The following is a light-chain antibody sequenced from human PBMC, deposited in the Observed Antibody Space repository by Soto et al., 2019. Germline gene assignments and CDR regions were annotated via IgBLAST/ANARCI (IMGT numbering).Light chain of an antibody. CDR2: EVS. Sequence: QSALTQPASVSGSPGQSITISCTGTSSDVGNYNFVSWYQHHPGKVPKLLIYEVSERPSGVSNRFSGSKSGHTASLTISGLQAEDEADYYCCSYAISSAYWVFGGGTKLTVL. CDR1: SSDVGNYNF. V-gene: IGLV2-23*02. CDR3: CSYAISSAYWV. J-gene: IGLJ3*02.